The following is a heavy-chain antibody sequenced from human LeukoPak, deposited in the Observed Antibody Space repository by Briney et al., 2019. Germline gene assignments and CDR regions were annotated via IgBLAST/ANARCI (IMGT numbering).Heavy chain of an antibody. D-gene: IGHD3-10*01. J-gene: IGHJ3*02. CDR3: ARTSMVRGEGLGAFDI. CDR1: RVTFSSYA. Sequence: PGGSLRLSCAASRVTFSSYAMHSVRQAPGKGLEWVAVISYDGSNKYYADSVKGRFTISRDNSKNTLYLQMNSMRAEDTAVYYCARTSMVRGEGLGAFDIWGQGTMVTVSS. CDR2: ISYDGSNK. V-gene: IGHV3-30-3*01.